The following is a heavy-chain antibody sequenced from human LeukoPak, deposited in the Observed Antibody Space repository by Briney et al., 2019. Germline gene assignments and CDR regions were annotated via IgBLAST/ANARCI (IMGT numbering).Heavy chain of an antibody. Sequence: GESLTLSCPASGFALTNYGMHCVSQAQGKGLVRVSHINHDGSLRNYADSVQGRFTVSRDIAKNTLYLHMNSLGADDTATYYCARDVFSLGDSWGQGTLVTVSS. CDR2: INHDGSLR. D-gene: IGHD5/OR15-5a*01. CDR3: ARDVFSLGDS. V-gene: IGHV3-74*01. CDR1: GFALTNYG. J-gene: IGHJ4*02.